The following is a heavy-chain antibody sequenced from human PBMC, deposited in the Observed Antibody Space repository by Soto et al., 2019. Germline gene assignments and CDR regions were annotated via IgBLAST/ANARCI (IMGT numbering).Heavy chain of an antibody. CDR1: GYSFTTFW. J-gene: IGHJ4*02. V-gene: IGHV5-51*01. CDR2: IYPADSDT. D-gene: IGHD4-17*01. Sequence: PGESLKISCKGSGYSFTTFWIGWVRQMPGKGLEWMGIIYPADSDTRYSPSFQGQVTISVDKSISTAYLQWSSLKASDTAMYFCATPYADYDYWGQGTLVTVSS. CDR3: ATPYADYDY.